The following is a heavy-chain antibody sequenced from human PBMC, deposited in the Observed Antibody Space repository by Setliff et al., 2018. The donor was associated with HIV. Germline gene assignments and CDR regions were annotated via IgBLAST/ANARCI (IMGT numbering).Heavy chain of an antibody. CDR3: ARHRIDISLLVVQDPGPFDL. CDR2: IYPQDSDT. Sequence: GESLKISCPGSGYSFSNHWIGWVRQMPGRGLEWVAIIYPQDSDTRYSPSFEGHVTISADTSRYTAYLQWRALRASDTAIYYCARHRIDISLLVVQDPGPFDLWGRGTMVTVSS. J-gene: IGHJ3*01. V-gene: IGHV5-51*01. D-gene: IGHD3-3*02. CDR1: GYSFSNHW.